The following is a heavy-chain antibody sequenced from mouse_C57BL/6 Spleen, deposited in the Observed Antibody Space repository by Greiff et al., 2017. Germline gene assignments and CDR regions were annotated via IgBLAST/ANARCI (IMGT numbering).Heavy chain of an antibody. J-gene: IGHJ2*01. CDR1: GFTFTDYY. V-gene: IGHV7-3*01. D-gene: IGHD2-3*01. CDR3: ARYIGVGYYKGFDY. Sequence: EVKVVESGGGLVQPGGSLSLSCAASGFTFTDYYMSWVRQPPGQALEWLGFIRNKANGYTTEYSASVKGRFTISRDNSQSILYLQMNALRAEDSATYYCARYIGVGYYKGFDYWGQGTTLTVSS. CDR2: IRNKANGYTT.